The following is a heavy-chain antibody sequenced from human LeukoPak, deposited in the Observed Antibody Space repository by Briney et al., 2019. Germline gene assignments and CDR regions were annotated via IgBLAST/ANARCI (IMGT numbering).Heavy chain of an antibody. Sequence: GGSLRPSCAASGFTFSSYGMHWVRQAPGKGLEWVAVIWYDGSNKYYADSVKGRFTISRDNSKNTLYLQMNSLRAEDTAVYYCAREEGYCSGGSCYSGYFDYWGQGTLVTVSS. D-gene: IGHD2-15*01. V-gene: IGHV3-33*01. CDR3: AREEGYCSGGSCYSGYFDY. CDR2: IWYDGSNK. J-gene: IGHJ4*02. CDR1: GFTFSSYG.